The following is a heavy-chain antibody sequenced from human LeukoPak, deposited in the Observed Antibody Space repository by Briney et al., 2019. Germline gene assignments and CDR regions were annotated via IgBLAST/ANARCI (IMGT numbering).Heavy chain of an antibody. CDR3: ARRRSRAYFEY. Sequence: SETLSLTCTVSGGSVSSNSYFWGWIRQPPGKGLEWVGSIYYSGSTYCNPSLKSRVTISADTSKNQFSLKLTSVTAADTAVYYCARRRSRAYFEYWGQGTLVTVSS. V-gene: IGHV4-39*01. D-gene: IGHD6-19*01. CDR1: GGSVSSNSYF. J-gene: IGHJ4*02. CDR2: IYYSGST.